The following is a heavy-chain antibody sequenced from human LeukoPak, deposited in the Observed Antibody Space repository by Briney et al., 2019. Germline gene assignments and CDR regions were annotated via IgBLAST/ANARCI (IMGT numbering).Heavy chain of an antibody. V-gene: IGHV4-61*02. CDR3: AKVAGSVAAFV. CDR2: IYTSGST. D-gene: IGHD6-19*01. J-gene: IGHJ3*01. Sequence: PSETLSLTCTVSGGSISSGSYYWSWIRQPAGKGLEWIGRIYTSGSTNYNPSLKSRVTISVDTSKNQFSLNVSSVTAADTAVYYCAKVAGSVAAFVWGQGTMVTVSS. CDR1: GGSISSGSYY.